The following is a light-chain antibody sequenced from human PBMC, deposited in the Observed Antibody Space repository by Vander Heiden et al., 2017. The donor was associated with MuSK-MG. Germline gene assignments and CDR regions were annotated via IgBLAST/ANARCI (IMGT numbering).Light chain of an antibody. V-gene: IGKV1-27*01. Sequence: DIQMTQSPSSLSASVGDRVTITCRASQDISNYLAWYQQKPGKVPKLLIYVASTLQSGVPSRFSGSGSGTDFTLTISSLQPEDVATYYCQRYNSAAWTLGQGTKVEIK. CDR3: QRYNSAAWT. CDR2: VAS. J-gene: IGKJ1*01. CDR1: QDISNY.